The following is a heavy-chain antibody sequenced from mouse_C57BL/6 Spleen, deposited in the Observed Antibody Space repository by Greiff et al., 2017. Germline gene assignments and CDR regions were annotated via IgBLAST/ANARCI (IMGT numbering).Heavy chain of an antibody. CDR2: IYPGDGDT. CDR3: ARDSYYGGAMDY. CDR1: GYAFSSYW. V-gene: IGHV1-80*01. Sequence: QVQLQQSGAELVKPGASVKISCKASGYAFSSYWMNWVKQRPGKGLEWIGQIYPGDGDTNYNGKFKGKATLTADKSSSTAYMQLSSLTSEDSAVYFCARDSYYGGAMDYWGQGTSVTVSA. J-gene: IGHJ4*01. D-gene: IGHD2-12*01.